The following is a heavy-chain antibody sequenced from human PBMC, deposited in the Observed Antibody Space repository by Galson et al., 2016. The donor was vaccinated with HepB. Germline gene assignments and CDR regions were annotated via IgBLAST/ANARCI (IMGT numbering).Heavy chain of an antibody. CDR2: IIPLFGTA. CDR1: GDTFSTLA. J-gene: IGHJ4*02. Sequence: SVKVSCKASGDTFSTLALSWVRQAPGQGLEWMGGIIPLFGTADYAQKFPGRVIIAADESTNTAYMELSSLRYEDTAVYYCARGGSYSATYYRLDSWGPGTLVTVSS. D-gene: IGHD1-26*01. V-gene: IGHV1-69*13. CDR3: ARGGSYSATYYRLDS.